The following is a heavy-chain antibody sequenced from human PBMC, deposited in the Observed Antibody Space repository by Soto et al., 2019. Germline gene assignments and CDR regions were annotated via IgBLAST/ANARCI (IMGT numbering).Heavy chain of an antibody. CDR2: IIPIFGTA. Sequence: QVQLVQSGAEVKKPGASVKVSYVASGGTFSSYAISWVRQAPGQGLEWMGGIIPIFGTANYAQKFQGRVTITADKSTSTAYMELSSLRSEDTAVYYCARGIAARLVWVYGMDVWGQGTTVTVSS. J-gene: IGHJ6*02. CDR1: GGTFSSYA. V-gene: IGHV1-69*06. D-gene: IGHD6-6*01. CDR3: ARGIAARLVWVYGMDV.